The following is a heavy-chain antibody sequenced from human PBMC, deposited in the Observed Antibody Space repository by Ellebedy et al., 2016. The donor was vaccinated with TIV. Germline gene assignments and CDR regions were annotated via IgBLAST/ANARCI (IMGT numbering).Heavy chain of an antibody. Sequence: ASVKVSCKTSGYNFNAFYIHWVRQAPGQGLEWMGWINPDSGVTNFAQKFQGRVTMTRDTSVNTAYMELSRLQSDDTAVYHCARVLRATSGMDVWGQGTTVTVS. CDR2: INPDSGVT. V-gene: IGHV1-2*02. CDR3: ARVLRATSGMDV. D-gene: IGHD4/OR15-4a*01. J-gene: IGHJ6*02. CDR1: GYNFNAFY.